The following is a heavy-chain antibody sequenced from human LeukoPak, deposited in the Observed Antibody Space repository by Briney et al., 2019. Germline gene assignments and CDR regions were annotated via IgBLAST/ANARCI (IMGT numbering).Heavy chain of an antibody. D-gene: IGHD1-26*01. Sequence: PGGSLRLSCAASGFTFSSYAMHWVRQAPGKWLEWVAVISYDGSNKYYADSVKGGFTISRDNSKNTLYLQMNSLRAEDTAVYYCARERGSFPFDYWGQGNLVTVSS. CDR2: ISYDGSNK. V-gene: IGHV3-30*04. CDR3: ARERGSFPFDY. CDR1: GFTFSSYA. J-gene: IGHJ4*02.